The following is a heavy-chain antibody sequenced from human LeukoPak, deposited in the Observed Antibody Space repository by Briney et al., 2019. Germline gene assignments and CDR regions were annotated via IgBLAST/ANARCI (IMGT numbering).Heavy chain of an antibody. CDR2: FYHGGST. CDR3: ARDGSRWFDP. V-gene: IGHV4-38-2*02. Sequence: SETLSPTCSVSGYSISSGYYWGWIRQPPGKGLEWIGSFYHGGSTYYNPSLKSRVTISVDTSKNQFSLKLISVTAADTAVYYCARDGSRWFDPWGQGTLVTVSS. D-gene: IGHD1-26*01. J-gene: IGHJ5*02. CDR1: GYSISSGYY.